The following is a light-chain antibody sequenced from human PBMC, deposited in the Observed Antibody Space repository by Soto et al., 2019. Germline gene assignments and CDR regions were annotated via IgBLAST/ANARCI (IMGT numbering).Light chain of an antibody. Sequence: QLVLTQSPSASASLGASVKLTCTLSSGHSNYAIAWHQQLPEKGPRYLLKVNSDGSHSQGDGIPDRFSGSSSGAERYLTISSLQSEDEADYYCQTWDTGIVLFGGGTKLTVL. CDR3: QTWDTGIVL. V-gene: IGLV4-69*01. CDR1: SGHSNYA. CDR2: VNSDGSH. J-gene: IGLJ2*01.